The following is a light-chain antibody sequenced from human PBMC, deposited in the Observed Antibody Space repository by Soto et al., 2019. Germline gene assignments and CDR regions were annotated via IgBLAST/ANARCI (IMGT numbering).Light chain of an antibody. J-gene: IGKJ4*01. CDR2: GIS. CDR1: QSISSSY. CDR3: QQYGSSLLT. V-gene: IGKV3-20*01. Sequence: EIVFTQSPATLSLSPGERATLSCRASQSISSSYLAWYQQKPGQAPRLLIYGISSRATGIPDRFSGSGSGTDFTLTISRLEPEDFAVYYCQQYGSSLLTFGGGTKVDIK.